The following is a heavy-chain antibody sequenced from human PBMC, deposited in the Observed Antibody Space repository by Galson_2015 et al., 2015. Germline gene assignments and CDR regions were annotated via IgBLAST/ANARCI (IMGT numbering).Heavy chain of an antibody. J-gene: IGHJ3*02. V-gene: IGHV4-59*01. Sequence: WIRQPPGKGLEWIGYIYYIGNATYNPSLKSRVTISIDTSKNQFSLKLSSVTAADTAVYYCARAGKVANAFDIWGQGTMVTVSS. CDR2: IYYIGNA. D-gene: IGHD2-15*01. CDR3: ARAGKVANAFDI.